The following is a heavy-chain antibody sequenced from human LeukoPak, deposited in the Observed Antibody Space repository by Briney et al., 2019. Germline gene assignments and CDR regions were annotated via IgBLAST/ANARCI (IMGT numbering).Heavy chain of an antibody. D-gene: IGHD2-15*01. Sequence: SETLSLTCTVSGGSISSYYWSWIRQPPGKGLEWIGHIYYSGSTYYNPSLKSRVTISVDRSKNQFSLKLSSVTAADTAVYYCARDVYCSGGSCYPSDYWGQGTLVTVSS. V-gene: IGHV4-59*12. CDR2: IYYSGST. CDR1: GGSISSYY. J-gene: IGHJ4*02. CDR3: ARDVYCSGGSCYPSDY.